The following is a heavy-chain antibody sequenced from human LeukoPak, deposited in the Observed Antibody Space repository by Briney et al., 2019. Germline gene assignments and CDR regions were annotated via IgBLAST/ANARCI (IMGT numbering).Heavy chain of an antibody. J-gene: IGHJ5*02. CDR3: ARVYGSGSQRWFDP. V-gene: IGHV1-2*02. CDR1: GYSFTGYY. D-gene: IGHD3-10*01. CDR2: INPNSGGT. Sequence: GASVKVSCKASGYSFTGYYIHWVRQAPGQGLEWMGWINPNSGGTNYAQEFQGRVTMTRDTSISTAYMDLSRLRSDDTAVYYCARVYGSGSQRWFDPWGQGTLVTVSS.